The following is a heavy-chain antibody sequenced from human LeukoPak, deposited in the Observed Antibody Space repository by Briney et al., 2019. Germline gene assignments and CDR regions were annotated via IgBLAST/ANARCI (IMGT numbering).Heavy chain of an antibody. CDR1: GGSVSSGSYY. J-gene: IGHJ4*02. Sequence: SETLSLTCTVSGGSVSSGSYYWSWIRQPPGKGLEWVGYIYYSGSTNYNPSLKSRVTISVDTSKNQFSLKLSSVTAADTAVHYCASAHYDYVWRSYRPFDYWGQGTLVTVSS. CDR3: ASAHYDYVWRSYRPFDY. D-gene: IGHD3-16*02. V-gene: IGHV4-61*01. CDR2: IYYSGST.